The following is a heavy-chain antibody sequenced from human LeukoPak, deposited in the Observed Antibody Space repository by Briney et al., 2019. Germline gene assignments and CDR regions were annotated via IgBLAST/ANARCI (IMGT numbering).Heavy chain of an antibody. Sequence: ASVKVSCKASGYSFTSYGINWVRQATGQGLEWMGWMNPNSGNTGYAQKFQGRVTMTRNTSISTAYMELSSLRSEDTAVYYCARSTNDYGDYVHSGWGQGTLVTVSS. CDR3: ARSTNDYGDYVHSG. V-gene: IGHV1-8*02. D-gene: IGHD4-17*01. J-gene: IGHJ4*02. CDR1: GYSFTSYG. CDR2: MNPNSGNT.